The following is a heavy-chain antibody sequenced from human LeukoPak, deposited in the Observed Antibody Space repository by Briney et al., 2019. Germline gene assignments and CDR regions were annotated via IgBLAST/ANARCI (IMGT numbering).Heavy chain of an antibody. CDR3: ARDLFGVDRGAFDI. CDR1: GFTFSSYA. D-gene: IGHD3-3*01. CDR2: ISGSGSTI. V-gene: IGHV3-23*01. J-gene: IGHJ3*02. Sequence: GGSLRLSCAASGFTFSSYAMSWVRQAPGKGLEWVSAISGSGSTIYYADSVKGRFTISRDNAKNSLYLQMNSLRAEDTAVYYCARDLFGVDRGAFDIWGQGTMVTVSS.